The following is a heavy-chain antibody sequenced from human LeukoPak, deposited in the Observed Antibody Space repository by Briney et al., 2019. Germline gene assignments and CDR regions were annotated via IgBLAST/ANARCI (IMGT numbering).Heavy chain of an antibody. D-gene: IGHD1-14*01. CDR3: ARDRYFYDLTGLHDY. CDR2: INPNSGGT. V-gene: IGHV1-2*02. Sequence: ASVKVSCKASGYTFTNYAMNWVRQAPGQGLEWMGWINPNSGGTNYAQKFQGRVTMTRDTSISTAYMELSRLRSDDTAVYYCARDRYFYDLTGLHDYWGQGTLVTVSS. J-gene: IGHJ4*02. CDR1: GYTFTNYA.